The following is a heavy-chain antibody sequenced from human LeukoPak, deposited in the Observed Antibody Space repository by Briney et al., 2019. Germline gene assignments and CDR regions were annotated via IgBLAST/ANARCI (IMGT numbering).Heavy chain of an antibody. V-gene: IGHV3-21*01. CDR2: ISSSSSYI. CDR3: ARVQDILTGYYFDY. D-gene: IGHD3-9*01. J-gene: IGHJ4*02. Sequence: GGSLRLSCAAPGFTFSSYSMNWVRQAPGKGLEWVSSISSSSSYIYYADSVKGRFTISRDNAKNSLYLQMNSLRAEDTAVYYCARVQDILTGYYFDYWGQGTLVTVSS. CDR1: GFTFSSYS.